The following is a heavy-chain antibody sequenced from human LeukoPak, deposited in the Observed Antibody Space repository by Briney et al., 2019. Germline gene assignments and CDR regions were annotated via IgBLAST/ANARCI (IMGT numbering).Heavy chain of an antibody. J-gene: IGHJ3*02. D-gene: IGHD3-16*01. CDR1: GFTFSSYG. V-gene: IGHV3-30*03. CDR2: ISYDGSNK. Sequence: GGSLRLSCAASGFTFSSYGMHWVRQAPGKGLEWVAVISYDGSNKYYADSVKGRFTISRDNSKNTLYLQMNSLRAEDTAVYYCVGLGESNAFDIWGQGTMVTVSS. CDR3: VGLGESNAFDI.